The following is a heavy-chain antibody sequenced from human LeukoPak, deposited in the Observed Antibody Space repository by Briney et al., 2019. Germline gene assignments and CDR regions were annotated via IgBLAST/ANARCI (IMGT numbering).Heavy chain of an antibody. Sequence: SETLSLTCAVYGGSFSGYYWSWIRQPPGKGLEGIGEINHRGSTNYNPSLKSRVTISVDTSKNQFSLKLSSVTAADPAVYYCARAIGYYDFWSGYYGRYNWFDPWGQGTLVTVSS. D-gene: IGHD3-3*01. J-gene: IGHJ5*02. CDR1: GGSFSGYY. CDR3: ARAIGYYDFWSGYYGRYNWFDP. CDR2: INHRGST. V-gene: IGHV4-34*01.